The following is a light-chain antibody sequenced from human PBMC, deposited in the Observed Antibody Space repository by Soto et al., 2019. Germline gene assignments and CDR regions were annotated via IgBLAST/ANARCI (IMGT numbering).Light chain of an antibody. CDR1: SSDVGSHNL. CDR3: GSYVGSSAV. V-gene: IGLV2-23*02. J-gene: IGLJ7*01. CDR2: EVS. Sequence: QSALTQPASVSGSPGQWITISCTGTSSDVGSHNLVSWYQQHPGQAPKLMIYEVSKRPLGVSARFSASKSGNTASLTISGRQAEDEAYYYCGSYVGSSAVFGGGTQLTVL.